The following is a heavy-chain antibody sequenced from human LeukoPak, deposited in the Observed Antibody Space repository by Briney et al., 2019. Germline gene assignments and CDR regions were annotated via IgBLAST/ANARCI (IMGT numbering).Heavy chain of an antibody. CDR1: GYTFTSYG. Sequence: ASVKVSCKASGYTFTSYGISWVRQAPGQGLEWMGWIDPHSGGTNYAQKFQGRVTMTRDTSISTAYKELSRLRSDDTAVYYCAREYYDSSGRKHGFDIWGQGTKVTVSS. CDR3: AREYYDSSGRKHGFDI. J-gene: IGHJ3*02. V-gene: IGHV1-2*02. CDR2: IDPHSGGT. D-gene: IGHD3-22*01.